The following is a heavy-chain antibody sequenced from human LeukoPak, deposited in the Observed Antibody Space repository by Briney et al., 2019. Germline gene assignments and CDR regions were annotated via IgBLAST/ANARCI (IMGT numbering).Heavy chain of an antibody. CDR1: GXTFSGYY. J-gene: IGHJ4*02. CDR2: ISSSSSYT. Sequence: GGSLRLSCAASGXTFSGYYMSWIRQAPGKGLEWVSYISSSSSYTNYADSVKGRFTISRDNAKNSLYLQMNSLRAEDTAVYYCATDRGSTVTTTPYFDYWGQGTLVTVSS. D-gene: IGHD4-17*01. V-gene: IGHV3-11*03. CDR3: ATDRGSTVTTTPYFDY.